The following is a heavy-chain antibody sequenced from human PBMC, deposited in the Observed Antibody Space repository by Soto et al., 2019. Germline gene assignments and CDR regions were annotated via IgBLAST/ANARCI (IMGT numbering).Heavy chain of an antibody. V-gene: IGHV3-53*04. Sequence: PGGSLRLSCTVSGFTVTNNYMIWVRQAPGKGLEWVSVFYSDANTYSAESVKGRFTISRHNSKNTLDLQMNSLRPEDTAVYFCARDDGKQSHYYGMDVWGQGTTVTVSS. J-gene: IGHJ6*02. D-gene: IGHD6-19*01. CDR3: ARDDGKQSHYYGMDV. CDR2: FYSDANT. CDR1: GFTVTNNY.